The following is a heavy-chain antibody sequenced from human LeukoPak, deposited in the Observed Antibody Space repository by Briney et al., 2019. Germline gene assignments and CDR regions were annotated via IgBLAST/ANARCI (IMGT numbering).Heavy chain of an antibody. Sequence: SQTLSLTCAISGDSVSSNSAAWNWIRQSPSRGLEWLGRTYYRSKRYNDYAVCVKSRITINPNTTNNPFYMQLNYVTPEDTAVYYCARSLIDSSGWYSFDYWGQGTLVTVSS. V-gene: IGHV6-1*01. D-gene: IGHD6-19*01. CDR1: GDSVSSNSAA. CDR3: ARSLIDSSGWYSFDY. CDR2: TYYRSKRYN. J-gene: IGHJ4*02.